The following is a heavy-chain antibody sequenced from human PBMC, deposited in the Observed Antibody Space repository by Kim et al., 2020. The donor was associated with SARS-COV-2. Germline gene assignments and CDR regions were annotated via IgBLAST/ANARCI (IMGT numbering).Heavy chain of an antibody. CDR1: GFTFSSYA. D-gene: IGHD6-13*01. Sequence: GGSLRLSCAASGFTFSSYAMSWVRQAPGKGLEWVSAISGSGGSTYYADSVKGRFTISRDNSKNTLYLQMNSLRAEDTAVYYCAKPGTAAGTLHYYYGMDVWGQGTTVTVSS. V-gene: IGHV3-23*01. J-gene: IGHJ6*02. CDR2: ISGSGGST. CDR3: AKPGTAAGTLHYYYGMDV.